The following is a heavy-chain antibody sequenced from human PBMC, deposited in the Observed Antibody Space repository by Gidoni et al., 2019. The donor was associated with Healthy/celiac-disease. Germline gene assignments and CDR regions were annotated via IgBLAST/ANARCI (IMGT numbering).Heavy chain of an antibody. CDR3: ATSTGISAWFDP. Sequence: QVQLVESGGGLVKPGGSLRLSCAASGFTFSDYYMSWIRQAPGKGLEWVSYISSSSSYTNYADSVKGRFTISRDNAKNSLYLQMNSLRAEDTAVYYCATSTGISAWFDPWGQGTLVTVSS. CDR1: GFTFSDYY. J-gene: IGHJ5*02. CDR2: ISSSSSYT. D-gene: IGHD1-1*01. V-gene: IGHV3-11*06.